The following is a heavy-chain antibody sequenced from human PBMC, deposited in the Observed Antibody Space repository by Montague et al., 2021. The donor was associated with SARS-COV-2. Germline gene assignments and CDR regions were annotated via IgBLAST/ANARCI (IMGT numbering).Heavy chain of an antibody. CDR1: GGSFGDDH. Sequence: SETLSLTCGVYGGSFGDDHWSWIRQPPGKGLEWIGDIKQSGSTNYNPSLKSRVTISVDTSKNQFSLKLTSVTAADTAVYFCARGHLSVSMIVVVFTSASYYFDDWGQGAQVTVSP. V-gene: IGHV4-34*01. CDR3: ARGHLSVSMIVVVFTSASYYFDD. J-gene: IGHJ4*02. CDR2: IKQSGST. D-gene: IGHD3-22*01.